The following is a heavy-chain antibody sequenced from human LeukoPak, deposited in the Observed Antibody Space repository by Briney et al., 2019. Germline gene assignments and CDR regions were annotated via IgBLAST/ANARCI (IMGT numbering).Heavy chain of an antibody. CDR3: AREELQKDYGY. CDR2: INSDGSST. D-gene: IGHD1-26*01. Sequence: GGSLRLSCAASGFTFSSYWMHWVRQAPGKGLVWVSRINSDGSSTSYADSVKGRFTISRDNAKNTLYLQMNSLRAEDTAVYYCAREELQKDYGYWSQGTLVTVSS. CDR1: GFTFSSYW. V-gene: IGHV3-74*01. J-gene: IGHJ4*02.